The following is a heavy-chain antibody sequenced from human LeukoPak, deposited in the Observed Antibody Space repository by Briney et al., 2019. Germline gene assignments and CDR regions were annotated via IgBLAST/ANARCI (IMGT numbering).Heavy chain of an antibody. D-gene: IGHD7-27*01. V-gene: IGHV1-18*01. CDR1: GYTFTSYG. J-gene: IGHJ6*02. CDR3: AKGAWALGYYGMDV. CDR2: ISAYNGNT. Sequence: ASVKVSCKASGYTFTSYGISWVRQAPGQGLEWMGWISAYNGNTNYAQKLQGRVTMTTDTSTSTAYMELRSLRSDDTAVYYCAKGAWALGYYGMDVWGQGTTVTVSS.